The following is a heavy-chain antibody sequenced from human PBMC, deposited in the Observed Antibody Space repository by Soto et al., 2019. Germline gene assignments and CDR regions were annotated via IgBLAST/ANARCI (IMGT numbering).Heavy chain of an antibody. V-gene: IGHV3-74*01. CDR2: IRSNERGT. Sequence: EVRLVESGGGLVQPGGSLRLSCVASGLSFSDYWIHWVRQAPGKGLMWVSGIRSNERGTAYADSVKGRFTISRDNANNPGYLPMNKLRAQDTAVYFFGRGDWNPGGDWGQGTLVTVSS. CDR1: GLSFSDYW. D-gene: IGHD1-1*01. CDR3: GRGDWNPGGD. J-gene: IGHJ4*02.